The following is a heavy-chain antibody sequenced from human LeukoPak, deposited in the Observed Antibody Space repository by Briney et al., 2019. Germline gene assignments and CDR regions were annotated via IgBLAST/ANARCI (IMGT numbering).Heavy chain of an antibody. J-gene: IGHJ4*02. Sequence: SETLSLTCTVSGDSISNRNCWTWVRQPPGKGLEWIGEINHNGATNYKPSLKSRVTMSLDKSKNQFSLKLNSVTAADTAVYYCVRNAGNSDYDSWGQGTLVTVSS. D-gene: IGHD4-23*01. CDR1: GDSISNRNC. V-gene: IGHV4-4*02. CDR2: INHNGAT. CDR3: VRNAGNSDYDS.